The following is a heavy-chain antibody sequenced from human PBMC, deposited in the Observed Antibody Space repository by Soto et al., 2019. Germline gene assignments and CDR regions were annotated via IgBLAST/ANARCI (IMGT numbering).Heavy chain of an antibody. D-gene: IGHD3-10*01. Sequence: SETLSLTCTVSGGSISSGGYYWSWIRQHPGKGLEWIGYIYYSGSTYYNPSLKSRVTISVDTSKNQFSLKMSSVTAADTAVYYCARSLWFGELSPLHYWGQGTLVTVSS. V-gene: IGHV4-31*03. CDR1: GGSISSGGYY. J-gene: IGHJ4*02. CDR2: IYYSGST. CDR3: ARSLWFGELSPLHY.